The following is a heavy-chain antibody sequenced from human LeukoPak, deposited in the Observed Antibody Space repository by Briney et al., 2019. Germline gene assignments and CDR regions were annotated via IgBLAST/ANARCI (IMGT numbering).Heavy chain of an antibody. Sequence: GESLKISCAASGFTFSSYGMHWVRQAPGKGLEWVAFIRYDGSNKYYADSVKGRFTISRDNSKNTLYLQMNSLRAEDTAVYYCAKDWEIVVVPAAMNYWGQGTLVTVSS. J-gene: IGHJ4*02. CDR3: AKDWEIVVVPAAMNY. V-gene: IGHV3-30*02. CDR2: IRYDGSNK. D-gene: IGHD2-2*01. CDR1: GFTFSSYG.